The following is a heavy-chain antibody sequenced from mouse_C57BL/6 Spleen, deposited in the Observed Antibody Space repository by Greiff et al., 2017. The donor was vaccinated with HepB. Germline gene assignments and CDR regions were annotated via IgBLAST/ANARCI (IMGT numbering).Heavy chain of an antibody. D-gene: IGHD2-2*01. V-gene: IGHV5-4*03. Sequence: EVKVVDSGGGLVKPGGSLKLSCAASGFTFSSYAMSWVRQTPEKRLEWVATISDGGSYTYYPDNVKGRFTISRDHAKNNLYMQMSHLKYEDTAMYYCARVYGYPFAYWGQGTLVTVSA. J-gene: IGHJ3*01. CDR3: ARVYGYPFAY. CDR1: GFTFSSYA. CDR2: ISDGGSYT.